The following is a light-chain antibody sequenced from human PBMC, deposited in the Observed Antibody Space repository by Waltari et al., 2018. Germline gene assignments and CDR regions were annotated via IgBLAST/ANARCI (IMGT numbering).Light chain of an antibody. V-gene: IGLV2-11*01. CDR2: DVS. CDR3: CSYAGSPSWV. CDR1: SIAVGGSKY. Sequence: QSALTQPRSASGSPGHSVTISCTGTSIAVGGSKYVSWSQQHPGKAPKLMIYDVSQRPSGVPDRFSCSKSGNTASLTISGLQAEDEADYYCCSYAGSPSWVFGAGTKLTVL. J-gene: IGLJ3*02.